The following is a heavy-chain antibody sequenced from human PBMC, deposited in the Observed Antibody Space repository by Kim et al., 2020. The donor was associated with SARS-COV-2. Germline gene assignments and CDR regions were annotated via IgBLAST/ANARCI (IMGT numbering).Heavy chain of an antibody. Sequence: GGSLRLSCAASGFTFSSYGMHWVRQAPGKGLEWVAVISYDGSNKYYADSVKGRFTISRDNSKNTLYLQMNSLRAEDTAVYYCAKGGVVRGVIDYWGQGTLVTVSS. D-gene: IGHD3-10*01. V-gene: IGHV3-30*18. J-gene: IGHJ4*02. CDR3: AKGGVVRGVIDY. CDR1: GFTFSSYG. CDR2: ISYDGSNK.